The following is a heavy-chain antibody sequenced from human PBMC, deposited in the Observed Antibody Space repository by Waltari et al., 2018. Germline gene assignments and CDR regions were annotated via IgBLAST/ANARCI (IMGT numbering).Heavy chain of an antibody. CDR3: ARDPTLLI. D-gene: IGHD3-10*01. V-gene: IGHV3-7*03. Sequence: EVQLVASGGGLVQPGGRLRLPCAASGFTSSSYGMSWVRQAPGKGLEWVANIKQDGSEKYYVDSVKGRFTISRDNAKNSLYLQMNSLRAEDTAVYYCARDPTLLIWGQGTLVTVSS. J-gene: IGHJ4*02. CDR2: IKQDGSEK. CDR1: GFTSSSYG.